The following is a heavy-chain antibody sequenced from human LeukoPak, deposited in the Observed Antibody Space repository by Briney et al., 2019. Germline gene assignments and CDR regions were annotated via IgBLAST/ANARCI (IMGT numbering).Heavy chain of an antibody. CDR3: WTRGATTISYTDY. J-gene: IGHJ4*02. D-gene: IGHD1-26*01. CDR2: IYYSGST. V-gene: IGHV4-39*01. Sequence: SETLSLTCTVSGGFISSSSYYWGWIRQPPGKGLEWIGSIYYSGSTYYNPSLKSRVTISVDTSKNQFSLKLSSVTAADTAVYYCWTRGATTISYTDYWGQGTLVTVSS. CDR1: GGFISSSSYY.